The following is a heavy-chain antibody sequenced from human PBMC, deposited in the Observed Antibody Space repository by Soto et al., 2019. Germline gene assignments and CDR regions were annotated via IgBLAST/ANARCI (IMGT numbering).Heavy chain of an antibody. V-gene: IGHV1-58*01. CDR1: GFTFASSA. CDR2: IVVGSGNT. J-gene: IGHJ6*02. Sequence: SVKVSCKASGFTFASSAVQWVRQARGQRLEWIGWIVVGSGNTNYAQKFQERVTITRDMSTSTAYMELSSLRSEDTAVYYCAAVRFVESRTTMDVWGQGTTVTVSS. CDR3: AAVRFVESRTTMDV. D-gene: IGHD3-3*01.